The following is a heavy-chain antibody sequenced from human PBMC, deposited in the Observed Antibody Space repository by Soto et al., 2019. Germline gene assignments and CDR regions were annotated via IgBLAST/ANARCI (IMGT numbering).Heavy chain of an antibody. CDR2: IYSGGST. Sequence: EVQLVESGGGLIQPGGSLRLSCAASGFTVSSNYMSWVRQAPGKGLEWVSVIYSGGSTYYADSVKGRFTISRDNSKNTLYLQMNSLRAWDTAVYYCARGGAVDYGDYEVGYYYGMDVWGQGTTVTVSS. J-gene: IGHJ6*02. V-gene: IGHV3-53*01. D-gene: IGHD4-17*01. CDR3: ARGGAVDYGDYEVGYYYGMDV. CDR1: GFTVSSNY.